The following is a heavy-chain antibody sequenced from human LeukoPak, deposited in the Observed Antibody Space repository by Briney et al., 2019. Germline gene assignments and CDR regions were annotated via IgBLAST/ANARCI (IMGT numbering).Heavy chain of an antibody. V-gene: IGHV3-74*01. CDR3: ARDGAYTIDY. Sequence: GGSLRLSCVASGFTFSNHWMHWVRQTPEKGLVWVSRIYNDGSKTTYADSVKGRFTISRDNAKNTVYLQMNSLRAEDTAVYYCARDGAYTIDYWSQGTLVTVSS. D-gene: IGHD3-16*01. J-gene: IGHJ4*02. CDR1: GFTFSNHW. CDR2: IYNDGSKT.